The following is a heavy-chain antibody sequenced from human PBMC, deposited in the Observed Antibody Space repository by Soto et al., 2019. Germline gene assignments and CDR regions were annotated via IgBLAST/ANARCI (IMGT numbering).Heavy chain of an antibody. J-gene: IGHJ5*02. Sequence: SVKVSCKASGGTFSSYTISWVRQAPGQGLEWMGRIIPILGIANYAQKFQGRVTITADKSTSTAYMELSSLRSEDTAVYYCARDVPHSSSSVWFDPWGQGTLVTVSS. CDR1: GGTFSSYT. D-gene: IGHD6-6*01. CDR2: IIPILGIA. V-gene: IGHV1-69*04. CDR3: ARDVPHSSSSVWFDP.